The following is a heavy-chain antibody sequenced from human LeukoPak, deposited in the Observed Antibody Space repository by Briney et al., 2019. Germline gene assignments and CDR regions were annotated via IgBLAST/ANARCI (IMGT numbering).Heavy chain of an antibody. CDR1: GFTFTNYA. CDR2: ISEGVGNT. V-gene: IGHV3-23*01. J-gene: IGHJ4*02. D-gene: IGHD4-17*01. Sequence: PGGSLRLSCAASGFTFTNYAMTWVRQAPGNGLEWVSGISEGVGNTYYADSVKGRFTISRDRSKNTLYLQMNSLRAEDTALYYCAKREKGTTGRFFDYWGQGTLVTVSS. CDR3: AKREKGTTGRFFDY.